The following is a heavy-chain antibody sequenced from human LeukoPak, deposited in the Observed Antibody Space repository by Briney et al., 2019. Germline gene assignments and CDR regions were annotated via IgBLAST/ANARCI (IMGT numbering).Heavy chain of an antibody. CDR3: AREDENNWFDP. Sequence: SQTLSLTCTVSGGSISSGGYYWSWIRQHPGRGLEWIGYIYYSGSTYYNPSLKSRVTISVDTSKNQFSLKLSSVTAADTTVYYCAREDENNWFDPWGQGTLVTVSS. CDR2: IYYSGST. J-gene: IGHJ5*02. CDR1: GGSISSGGYY. V-gene: IGHV4-31*03.